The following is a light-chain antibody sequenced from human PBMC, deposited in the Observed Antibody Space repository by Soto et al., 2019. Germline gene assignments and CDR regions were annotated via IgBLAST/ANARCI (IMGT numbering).Light chain of an antibody. CDR2: DVS. Sequence: QSALTQPASVSGSPGQSITISCTGTSSDVGDYNYVSWYQQHPGKAPKLMIYDVSNRPSGVSNRFSGSKSGSTASLTISGLQAEDEADYYCSSYTSSSTLVVFGGATKVTVL. CDR3: SSYTSSSTLVV. CDR1: SSDVGDYNY. V-gene: IGLV2-14*03. J-gene: IGLJ2*01.